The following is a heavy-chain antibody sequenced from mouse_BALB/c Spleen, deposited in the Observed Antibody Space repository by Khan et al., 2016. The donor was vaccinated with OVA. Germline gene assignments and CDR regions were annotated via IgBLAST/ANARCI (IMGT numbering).Heavy chain of an antibody. CDR2: IYPGSNNT. CDR3: ASEWGDWFAY. CDR1: GYTFTDYN. Sequence: QVRLQQSGAELARPGASVKLSCKASGYTFTDYNINWVKQRTGQGLEWIGEIYPGSNNTYYNEKFKGKATLTADKSSSTAYMQLSSLTSEDSAVYLCASEWGDWFAYWGQGTLVTVSA. J-gene: IGHJ3*01. V-gene: IGHV1-77*01.